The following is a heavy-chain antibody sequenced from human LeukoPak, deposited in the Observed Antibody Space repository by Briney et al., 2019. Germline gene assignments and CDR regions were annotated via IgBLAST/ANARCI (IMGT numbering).Heavy chain of an antibody. CDR1: GLTFRTYA. V-gene: IGHV3-21*01. Sequence: PGGSLRLSCAAPGLTFRTYAMNWVRQAPGKGLEWVSSISSSTYYIYYADSVKGRFTLSRDNAKNSLYLQMNSLRADDSAVYYCVRIRAAAAEGAFDIWGQGTMVTVSS. J-gene: IGHJ3*02. D-gene: IGHD6-25*01. CDR3: VRIRAAAAEGAFDI. CDR2: ISSSTYYI.